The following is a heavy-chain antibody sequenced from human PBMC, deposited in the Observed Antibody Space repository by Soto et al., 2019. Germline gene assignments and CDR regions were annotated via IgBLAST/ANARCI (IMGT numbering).Heavy chain of an antibody. D-gene: IGHD5-18*01. V-gene: IGHV3-33*01. CDR1: GFTFSSYG. CDR2: IWYDGSNK. Sequence: GGSLRLSCAASGFTFSSYGMHWVRQAPGKGLEWVAVIWYDGSNKYYADSVKGRFTISRDNSKNTLYLQMNSLRAEDTAVYYCARGYSYGLIEYYFDYWGQGTLVTVSS. CDR3: ARGYSYGLIEYYFDY. J-gene: IGHJ4*02.